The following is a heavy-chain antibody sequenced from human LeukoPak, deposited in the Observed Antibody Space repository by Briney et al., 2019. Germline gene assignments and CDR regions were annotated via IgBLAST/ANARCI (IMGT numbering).Heavy chain of an antibody. D-gene: IGHD4-17*01. CDR2: INHSGST. Sequence: PSETLSLTCAVYVGSFSGYYWSWIRQPPGKGLEWIGEINHSGSTNYNPSLKSRVTTSVDTSKNQFSLKLSSVTAADTAVYYCARAATIYGVPDYWGQGTLVTVSS. V-gene: IGHV4-34*01. J-gene: IGHJ4*02. CDR1: VGSFSGYY. CDR3: ARAATIYGVPDY.